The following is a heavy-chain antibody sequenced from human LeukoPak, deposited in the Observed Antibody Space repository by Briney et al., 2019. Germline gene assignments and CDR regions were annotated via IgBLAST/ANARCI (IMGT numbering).Heavy chain of an antibody. D-gene: IGHD4/OR15-4a*01. CDR1: GFTFSSYA. J-gene: IGHJ4*02. CDR3: TQGGGSANYAAYY. Sequence: GGSLRLSCAASGFTFSSYAVSWVRQAPGKGLEWVSGISGSGGTTHYADSVKGRFTISRDNSKNTLYVQMNSLRAEDTAVYYCTQGGGSANYAAYYWGQGTLVTVSS. V-gene: IGHV3-23*01. CDR2: ISGSGGTT.